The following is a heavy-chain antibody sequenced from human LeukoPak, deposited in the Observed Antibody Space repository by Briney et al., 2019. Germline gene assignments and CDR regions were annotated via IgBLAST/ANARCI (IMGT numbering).Heavy chain of an antibody. J-gene: IGHJ4*02. D-gene: IGHD4-11*01. CDR3: AREGTTVIAFDY. CDR2: IYHSGST. CDR1: GYSISSGYY. V-gene: IGHV4-38-2*02. Sequence: SETLSLTCTVSGYSISSGYYWGWIRQPPGKGLEWIGSIYHSGSTYYNPSLKSRVTISVDTSKNQFSLKLSSVTAADTAVYYCAREGTTVIAFDYWGQGTLVTVSS.